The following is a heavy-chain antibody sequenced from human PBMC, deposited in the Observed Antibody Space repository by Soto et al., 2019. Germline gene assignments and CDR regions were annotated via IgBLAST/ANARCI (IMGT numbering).Heavy chain of an antibody. CDR1: GFTFSSCV. CDR3: AKGLINGRWYAAD. CDR2: ITDSGTGT. Sequence: EVHLLESGGGLVQPGESLRLSCGASGFTFSSCVMSWVRQAPGKGLEWVSCITDSGTGTYYAESVKGRFTISRDNSKNTMYLQMNNLRAEDTGVYYCAKGLINGRWYAADWGQGTLVTVSS. D-gene: IGHD6-13*01. J-gene: IGHJ4*02. V-gene: IGHV3-23*01.